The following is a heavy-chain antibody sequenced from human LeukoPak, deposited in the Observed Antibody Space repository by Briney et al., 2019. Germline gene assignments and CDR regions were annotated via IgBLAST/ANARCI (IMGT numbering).Heavy chain of an antibody. D-gene: IGHD3-10*01. J-gene: IGHJ5*02. CDR3: ARDFEGREYHNWFDP. CDR1: GYTFTGYY. V-gene: IGHV1-2*02. Sequence: ASVKVSCKASGYTFTGYYMHWVRQAPGQGLEWMGWINPNSGVTNYAQKFQGRVTMTRDTSISTAYMELSRLRSDDTAVYYCARDFEGREYHNWFDPWGQGTLVTVSS. CDR2: INPNSGVT.